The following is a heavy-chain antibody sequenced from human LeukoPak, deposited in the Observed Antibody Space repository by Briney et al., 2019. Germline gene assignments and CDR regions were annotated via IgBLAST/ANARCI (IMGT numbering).Heavy chain of an antibody. Sequence: SGPALVKPTQTLTLTCTFSGFSLSTSGMCVSWIRQPPGKALEWLARIDWDDDKYYNTSLKTRLTISKDTSKNQVVLTMTNMDPVDTATYYCPRILSGEDYFDYWGQGTLVTVSS. V-gene: IGHV2-70*11. CDR3: PRILSGEDYFDY. J-gene: IGHJ4*02. CDR1: GFSLSTSGMC. CDR2: IDWDDDK. D-gene: IGHD7-27*01.